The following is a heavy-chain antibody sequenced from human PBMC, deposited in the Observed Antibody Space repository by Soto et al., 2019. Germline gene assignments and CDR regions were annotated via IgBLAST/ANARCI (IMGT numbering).Heavy chain of an antibody. J-gene: IGHJ6*02. CDR1: GFTFSSYA. D-gene: IGHD4-17*01. CDR3: ARGAVTTNYYYYGMDV. V-gene: IGHV3-30-3*01. CDR2: ISYDGSSK. Sequence: QVQLVESGGGVVQPGRSLRLSCAASGFTFSSYAMHWVRQAPGKGLEWVAVISYDGSSKNYADSVKGRFTISRDNSKNTLYLQMNSLRDEDTAVYDCARGAVTTNYYYYGMDVWGRGTTVTVSS.